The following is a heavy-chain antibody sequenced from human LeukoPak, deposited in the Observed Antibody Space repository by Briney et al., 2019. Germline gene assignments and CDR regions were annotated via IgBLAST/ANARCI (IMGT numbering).Heavy chain of an antibody. CDR1: GASISSYY. V-gene: IGHV4-59*01. CDR2: IYYSGST. Sequence: PSETLSLTCTVSGASISSYYWSWTRQPPGKGLEWIGYIYYSGSTKYNLSLKSRVSFSVDTSKNHFSLKLTSVTAADTAVYYCARGGYTYGFDAFDFWGQGTMVTVSS. CDR3: ARGGYTYGFDAFDF. D-gene: IGHD5-18*01. J-gene: IGHJ3*01.